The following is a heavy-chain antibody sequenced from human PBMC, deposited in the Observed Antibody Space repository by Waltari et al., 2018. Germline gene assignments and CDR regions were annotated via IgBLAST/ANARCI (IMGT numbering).Heavy chain of an antibody. CDR1: GGSISSYY. CDR2: IYYSGST. D-gene: IGHD3-9*01. Sequence: QVQLQESGPGLVKPSETLSLTCTVSGGSISSYYWSCIRQPPGKGLEWIGYIYYSGSTNYNPSLKSRVTISVDTSKNQFSLKLSSVTAADTAVYYCARAYYDILTGYPHFDYWGQGTLVTVSS. CDR3: ARAYYDILTGYPHFDY. V-gene: IGHV4-59*01. J-gene: IGHJ4*02.